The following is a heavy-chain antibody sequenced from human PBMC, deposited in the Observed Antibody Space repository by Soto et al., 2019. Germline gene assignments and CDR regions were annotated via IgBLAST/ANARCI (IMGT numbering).Heavy chain of an antibody. CDR3: AREKRGVDYGDPNYYFMDV. CDR2: INPNSGGT. V-gene: IGHV1-2*04. CDR1: GYTFTGYY. D-gene: IGHD4-17*01. J-gene: IGHJ6*03. Sequence: QVQLVQSGAEVKKPGASVKVSCEASGYTFTGYYMHWVRQAPGQGLEWMGWINPNSGGTNYAQKFQGWVTMTRDTSISTAYMELSRLRSDDTAVYYCAREKRGVDYGDPNYYFMDVWGKGTTVTVSS.